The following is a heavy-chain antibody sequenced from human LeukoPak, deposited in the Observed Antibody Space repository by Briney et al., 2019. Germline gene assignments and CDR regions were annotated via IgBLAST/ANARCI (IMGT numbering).Heavy chain of an antibody. J-gene: IGHJ4*02. D-gene: IGHD6-19*01. CDR3: ATEGGYSSGWYDY. CDR1: GFTFSSYW. V-gene: IGHV3-7*03. CDR2: IKQDGSEK. Sequence: GGSLRLSCAASGFTFSSYWMSWVRQAPGKGLEWGANIKQDGSEKYYVDSVKGRFTISRDNAKNSLYLQMNSLRAEDTAVYYCATEGGYSSGWYDYWGQGTLVTVSS.